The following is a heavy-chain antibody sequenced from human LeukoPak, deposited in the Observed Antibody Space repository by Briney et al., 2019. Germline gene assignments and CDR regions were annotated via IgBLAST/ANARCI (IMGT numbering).Heavy chain of an antibody. Sequence: GESLKISCKGSGYSFTSYWIGWVRQMPGKGLEWMGIIYPGDSDTRCSPSFQGQVAISADKSTSTAYLQWSSLKASDTAMYYCAKQLRPGWFDPWGQGTLVTVSS. V-gene: IGHV5-51*01. CDR2: IYPGDSDT. D-gene: IGHD3-16*01. CDR1: GYSFTSYW. CDR3: AKQLRPGWFDP. J-gene: IGHJ5*02.